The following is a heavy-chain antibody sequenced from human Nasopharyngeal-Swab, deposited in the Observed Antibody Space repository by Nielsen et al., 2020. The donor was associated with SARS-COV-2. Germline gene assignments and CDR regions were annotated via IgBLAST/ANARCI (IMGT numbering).Heavy chain of an antibody. J-gene: IGHJ5*02. Sequence: WIRQPPGKGLEWVSAISGSGGSTYYSDSVKGRFTISRHNSKNTLYLQMNSLRVEDTAVYYCARALDPRRYNWFDPWGQGTLVTVSS. CDR2: ISGSGGST. D-gene: IGHD6-6*01. CDR3: ARALDPRRYNWFDP. V-gene: IGHV3-23*01.